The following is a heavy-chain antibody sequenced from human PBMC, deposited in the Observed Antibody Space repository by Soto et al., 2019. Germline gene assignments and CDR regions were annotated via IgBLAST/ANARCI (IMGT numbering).Heavy chain of an antibody. Sequence: GGSLRLSCAASGFTFSSYGMHWVRQAPGKGLEWVAVIWYDGSNKYYADSVKGRFTISRDNSKNTLYLQMNSLRAEDTAVYYSARDQNYRFGWYYDILPWFDPWGKGTLVTVSS. V-gene: IGHV3-33*08. CDR3: ARDQNYRFGWYYDILPWFDP. CDR2: IWYDGSNK. D-gene: IGHD3-9*01. J-gene: IGHJ5*02. CDR1: GFTFSSYG.